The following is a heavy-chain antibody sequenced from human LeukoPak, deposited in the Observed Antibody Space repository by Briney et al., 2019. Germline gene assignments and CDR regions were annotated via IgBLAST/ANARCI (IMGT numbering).Heavy chain of an antibody. V-gene: IGHV3-30*03. Sequence: PGGSLRLSCAVSGVTFRSYGMHWVRQAPGKGLEWVALISSDGNDKLYGDSVRGRFTISRDDSKSTLYLQMNSLRAEDTAVYYCTTKVTRGNSGYDYDDWGQGTLVTVSS. CDR2: ISSDGNDK. CDR1: GVTFRSYG. D-gene: IGHD5-12*01. CDR3: TTKVTRGNSGYDYDD. J-gene: IGHJ4*02.